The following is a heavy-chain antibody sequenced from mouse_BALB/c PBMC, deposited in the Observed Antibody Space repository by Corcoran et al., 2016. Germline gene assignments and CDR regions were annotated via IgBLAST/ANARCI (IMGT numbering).Heavy chain of an antibody. CDR2: INPYNDGT. V-gene: IGHV1S136*01. CDR3: ARLYPGIAMDY. Sequence: EVQLQQSGPELVKPGASVKMSCKASGYTFTSYDMHWVKQKPGQGLEWIGYINPYNDGTKYNEKFKGKATLSSDKSSSTAYMELSSLTSEDSAVYYWARLYPGIAMDYWGQGTSVTVSS. CDR1: GYTFTSYD. J-gene: IGHJ4*01.